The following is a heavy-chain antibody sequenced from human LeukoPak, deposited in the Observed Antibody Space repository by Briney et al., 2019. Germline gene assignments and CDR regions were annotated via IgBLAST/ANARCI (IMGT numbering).Heavy chain of an antibody. Sequence: GASVKVSCKASGYTFTSYGISWVRQAPGQGLEWMGIINPSGGSTSYAQKFQGRVTMTRDTSTSTVYMELSSLRSEDTAVYYCARDLTPRDGYNFSVPGNLWGQGTLVTVSS. V-gene: IGHV1-46*01. J-gene: IGHJ4*02. CDR2: INPSGGST. D-gene: IGHD5-24*01. CDR3: ARDLTPRDGYNFSVPGNL. CDR1: GYTFTSYG.